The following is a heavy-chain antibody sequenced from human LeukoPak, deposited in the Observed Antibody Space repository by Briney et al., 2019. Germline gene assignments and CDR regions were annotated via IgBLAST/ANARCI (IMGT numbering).Heavy chain of an antibody. CDR3: ARTLGYCSSTSCYPYYYGMDV. V-gene: IGHV3-30*04. Sequence: GGSLRLSCAASGFTFSSYAMHWVRQAPGKGLEWVAVISYDGSNKYYADSVEGRFTISRDNSKNTLYLQMNSLRAEDTAVYYCARTLGYCSSTSCYPYYYGMDVWGKGTTVTVSS. CDR2: ISYDGSNK. J-gene: IGHJ6*04. CDR1: GFTFSSYA. D-gene: IGHD2-2*01.